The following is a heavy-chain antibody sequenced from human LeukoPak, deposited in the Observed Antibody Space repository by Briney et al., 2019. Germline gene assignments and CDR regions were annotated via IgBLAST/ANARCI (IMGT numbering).Heavy chain of an antibody. CDR1: GFTFSSFS. D-gene: IGHD2-8*02. Sequence: GGSLSLSCAASGFTFSSFSMNWVRQAPGKGLEWVSSISSISNYIYYADSLKGRFTISRDNAKNSLYLQMNSLRADDTAVYYCARDACTGGSSYPNFYYWGQETLVTVSS. V-gene: IGHV3-21*01. CDR3: ARDACTGGSSYPNFYY. CDR2: ISSISNYI. J-gene: IGHJ4*02.